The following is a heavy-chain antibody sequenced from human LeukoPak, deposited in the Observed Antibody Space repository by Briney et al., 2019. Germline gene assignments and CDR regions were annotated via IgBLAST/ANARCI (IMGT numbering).Heavy chain of an antibody. CDR3: ARGKMYSSSWYNY. J-gene: IGHJ4*02. V-gene: IGHV4-34*01. D-gene: IGHD6-13*01. Sequence: SETLSLTCAVYGGSFSGYYWSWIRQPPGKGLEWIGEINHSGSTNYNPSLKSRVTVSVDTSKNQFSLKLSSVTAADTAVYYCARGKMYSSSWYNYRGQGTLVTVSS. CDR1: GGSFSGYY. CDR2: INHSGST.